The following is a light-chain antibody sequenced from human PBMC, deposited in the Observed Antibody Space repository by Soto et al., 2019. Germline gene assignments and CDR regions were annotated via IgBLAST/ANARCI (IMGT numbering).Light chain of an antibody. CDR2: GAS. CDR1: QSISSKS. Sequence: EMWLTQSPGTLSLSPGERATLSCRASQSISSKSLAWYQQKPGQAPRLFIYGASSRATGIPDRFIGSGSGTHFTLTISRLEPEDFALYYCQQYGSSHRISFGHGTRLEIK. J-gene: IGKJ5*01. V-gene: IGKV3-20*01. CDR3: QQYGSSHRIS.